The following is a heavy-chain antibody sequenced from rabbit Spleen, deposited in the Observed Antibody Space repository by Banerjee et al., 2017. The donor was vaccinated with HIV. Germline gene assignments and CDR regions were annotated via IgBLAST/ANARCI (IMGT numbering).Heavy chain of an antibody. Sequence: QSLEESGGDLVKPGASLTLTCTASGFSFSSSYYMCWVRQAPGKGLEWIACISAGSSGSTYYASWAKGRFTISTSSSTTVTLQMASLSAADSATYFCARSSNNYGEFALLGPGTLVTVS. V-gene: IGHV1S40*01. CDR1: GFSFSSSYY. J-gene: IGHJ4*01. CDR3: ARSSNNYGEFAL. CDR2: ISAGSSGST. D-gene: IGHD6-1*01.